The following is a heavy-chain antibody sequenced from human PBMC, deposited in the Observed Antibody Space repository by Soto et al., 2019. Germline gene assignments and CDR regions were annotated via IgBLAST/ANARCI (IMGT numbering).Heavy chain of an antibody. D-gene: IGHD6-6*01. J-gene: IGHJ5*02. CDR3: ARAGVSSWFGP. V-gene: IGHV1-46*01. Sequence: WASLKVACKASGYTLTIYYMHWVRQAPGQGLEWMGIINPSGGSTSYAQKFQGRVTMTRDTSTSTVYMELSSLRSEDTAVYYCARAGVSSWFGPWGRGTLVTVSS. CDR2: INPSGGST. CDR1: GYTLTIYY.